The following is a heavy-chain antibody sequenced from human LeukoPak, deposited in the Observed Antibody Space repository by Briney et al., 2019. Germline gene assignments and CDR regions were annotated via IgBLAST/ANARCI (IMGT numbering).Heavy chain of an antibody. J-gene: IGHJ4*02. Sequence: ASVKVSCKASGHTLTGYYIHWVRQAPGQGLEWMGWINPNTGDTNYAQKFQGRVTMTRDTSISTAYMELTRLRSDDTAVYYCARGYYDSSAYYSADYWGQGTLVTVSS. V-gene: IGHV1-2*02. CDR2: INPNTGDT. CDR3: ARGYYDSSAYYSADY. CDR1: GHTLTGYY. D-gene: IGHD3-22*01.